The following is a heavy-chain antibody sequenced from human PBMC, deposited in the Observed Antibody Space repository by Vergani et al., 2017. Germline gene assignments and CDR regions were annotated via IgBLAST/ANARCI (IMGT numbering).Heavy chain of an antibody. D-gene: IGHD3-22*01. J-gene: IGHJ5*02. CDR3: ARGEGPIYYDSSGYNWFDP. CDR1: GGSISSYY. V-gene: IGHV4-4*07. CDR2: IYTSGST. Sequence: QVQLQESGPGLVKPSETLSLTCTVSGGSISSYYWSWIRQPAGKGLEWIGRIYTSGSTNYNPSLKSRVTMSVDPSKNQFSLKLSSVTAADTAVYYCARGEGPIYYDSSGYNWFDPWGQGTLVTVSS.